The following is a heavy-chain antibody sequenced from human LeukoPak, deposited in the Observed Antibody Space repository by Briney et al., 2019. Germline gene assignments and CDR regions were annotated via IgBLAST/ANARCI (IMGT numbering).Heavy chain of an antibody. CDR2: ISRSGST. Sequence: SETLSLTCIVSGGSISSYYWSWIRQPPGKGLEWIGYISRSGSTNYNPSLKSRVTISVDTSKNQFSLKLSSVTAADTAVYYCARTYCSGGSCSYFDYWGQGTLVTVSS. V-gene: IGHV4-59*08. J-gene: IGHJ4*02. D-gene: IGHD2-15*01. CDR1: GGSISSYY. CDR3: ARTYCSGGSCSYFDY.